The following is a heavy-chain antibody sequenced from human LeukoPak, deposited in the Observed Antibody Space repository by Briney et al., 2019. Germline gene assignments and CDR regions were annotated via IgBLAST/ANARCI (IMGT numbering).Heavy chain of an antibody. J-gene: IGHJ6*03. CDR3: ARERSNWNRDYYYYYMDV. CDR2: ISAYNGNT. D-gene: IGHD1/OR15-1a*01. Sequence: ASVKVSCKASGYTFTSYGISWVRQAPGQGLEWMGWISAYNGNTNYAQKLQGRVTMTTDTSTSTAYMELRSLRSDDTAVYYCARERSNWNRDYYYYYMDVWGKGTTVTVSS. CDR1: GYTFTSYG. V-gene: IGHV1-18*01.